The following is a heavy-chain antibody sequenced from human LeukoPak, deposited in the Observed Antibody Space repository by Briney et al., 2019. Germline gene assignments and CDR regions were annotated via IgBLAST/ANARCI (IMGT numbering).Heavy chain of an antibody. Sequence: GGSLRLSCAASGFTFSSYAMSWVRQAPGKGLEWVSAISGSGSSTYYADSVKGRFTISRDNSKNTLYLQMNSLRAEDTAVYYCAKDPPYSSSSHLFDYWGQGTLVTVSS. J-gene: IGHJ4*02. CDR3: AKDPPYSSSSHLFDY. D-gene: IGHD6-6*01. CDR2: ISGSGSST. V-gene: IGHV3-23*01. CDR1: GFTFSSYA.